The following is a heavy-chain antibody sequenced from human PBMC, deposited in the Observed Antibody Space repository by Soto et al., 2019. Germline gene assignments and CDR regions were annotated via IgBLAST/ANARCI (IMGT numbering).Heavy chain of an antibody. J-gene: IGHJ6*02. CDR2: IDPSDSYT. CDR1: GYSFTSYW. CDR3: ARPLGGSSWSLYGMDV. V-gene: IGHV5-10-1*01. D-gene: IGHD6-13*01. Sequence: GESLKISCKGSGYSFTSYWISWARQMPGKGLEWMGRIDPSDSYTNYSPSFQGHVTISADKSISTAYLQWSSLKASDTAMYYCARPLGGSSWSLYGMDVWGQGTTVTVSS.